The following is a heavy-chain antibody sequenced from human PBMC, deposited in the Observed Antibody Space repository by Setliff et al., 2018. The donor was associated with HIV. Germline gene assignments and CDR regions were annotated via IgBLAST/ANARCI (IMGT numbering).Heavy chain of an antibody. CDR3: ARAGYYDSAGYFDY. CDR1: GVSISSHY. D-gene: IGHD3-22*01. Sequence: SLTCTVSGVSISSHYWSWIRQPPGKGLEWIGYIYYSGSPNYNPSLKSRVTISVDTSRNQFSLNLTSVTAADTAVYYCARAGYYDSAGYFDYWGQGTLVTVSS. V-gene: IGHV4-59*11. J-gene: IGHJ4*02. CDR2: IYYSGSP.